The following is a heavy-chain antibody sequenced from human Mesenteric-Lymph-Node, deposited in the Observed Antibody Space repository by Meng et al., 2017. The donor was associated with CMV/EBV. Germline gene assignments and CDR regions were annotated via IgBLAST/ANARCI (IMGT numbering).Heavy chain of an antibody. Sequence: ASVKVSCKASGYTFTGYYMHWVRQAPGQGLEWMGWINPNSGGTNYAQKLQGRVTMTTDTSTSTVYMEVRSLRSDDTAVYYCASGGWTTPTEGGFDIWGQGTMVTVSS. V-gene: IGHV1-2*02. CDR3: ASGGWTTPTEGGFDI. D-gene: IGHD2-15*01. CDR2: INPNSGGT. J-gene: IGHJ3*02. CDR1: GYTFTGYY.